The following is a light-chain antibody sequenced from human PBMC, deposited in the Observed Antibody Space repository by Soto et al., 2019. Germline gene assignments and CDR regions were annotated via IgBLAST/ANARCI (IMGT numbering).Light chain of an antibody. Sequence: DIQMTQSPSSLSASVGDRVTITCRASQSISSYLNWYQQKPGKAPKLLIYAASSLQSGVPSRFSGSGSGTDFILTISSLQPEDFATYYCQQRETFGQGTKVDIK. J-gene: IGKJ1*01. CDR1: QSISSY. CDR3: QQRET. CDR2: AAS. V-gene: IGKV1-39*01.